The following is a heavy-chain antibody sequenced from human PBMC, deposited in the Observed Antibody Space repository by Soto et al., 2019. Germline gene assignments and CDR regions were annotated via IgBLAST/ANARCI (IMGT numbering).Heavy chain of an antibody. Sequence: QVQLVQSGVETKTPGASVKVSCKASGYSFTTYAISWVRQAPGQGLEWMGWISASSGNTKYAQKLQGRVTMTTDRSTTTAYMELRGLRSDDTAVYYCARECITDGSYSLFDYWSQGTLVTVSS. J-gene: IGHJ4*02. CDR2: ISASSGNT. V-gene: IGHV1-18*01. D-gene: IGHD1-26*01. CDR3: ARECITDGSYSLFDY. CDR1: GYSFTTYA.